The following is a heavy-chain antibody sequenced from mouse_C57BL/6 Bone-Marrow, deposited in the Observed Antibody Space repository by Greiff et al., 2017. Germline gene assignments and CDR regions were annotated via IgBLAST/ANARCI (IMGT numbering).Heavy chain of an antibody. Sequence: QVQLQQPGAELVKPGASVQMSCKASGYTFTSYWITWVKQRPGQGLEWIGDIHPGSGSTHYNEKFKSKDTLTVYTSSSAAYMLLSSLTAEDSAVYYCARMDGYWGQGTTLTVSS. CDR3: ARMDGY. CDR1: GYTFTSYW. J-gene: IGHJ2*01. D-gene: IGHD2-3*01. CDR2: IHPGSGST. V-gene: IGHV1-55*01.